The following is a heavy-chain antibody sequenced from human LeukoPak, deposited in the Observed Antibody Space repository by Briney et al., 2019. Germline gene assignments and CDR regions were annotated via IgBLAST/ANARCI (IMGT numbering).Heavy chain of an antibody. CDR2: INHSGST. J-gene: IGHJ4*02. Sequence: SETLSLTCAVYGGSFSGYYWSWIRQPPGKGLEWIGEINHSGSTNYNPSLKSRVTISVDTSKNQFSLKLSSVTAADTAVYYCASYYGGAVDYWGQGTLVTVSS. CDR3: ASYYGGAVDY. CDR1: GGSFSGYY. D-gene: IGHD1-26*01. V-gene: IGHV4-34*01.